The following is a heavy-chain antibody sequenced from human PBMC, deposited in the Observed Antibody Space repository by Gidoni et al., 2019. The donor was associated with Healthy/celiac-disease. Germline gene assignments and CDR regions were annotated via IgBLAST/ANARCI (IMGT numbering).Heavy chain of an antibody. J-gene: IGHJ3*02. D-gene: IGHD1-26*01. CDR3: AKDVGIGTSWELGLCCAFDI. CDR1: GFTFSSYA. Sequence: EVQLLASGGGLVQPGGSLRLSCAASGFTFSSYAMSWVRQAPGKGLEWVSAISGSGGSTYYADSVKGRFTISRDNSKNTLYLQMNSLRAEDTAVYYCAKDVGIGTSWELGLCCAFDIWGQGTMVTVSS. V-gene: IGHV3-23*01. CDR2: ISGSGGST.